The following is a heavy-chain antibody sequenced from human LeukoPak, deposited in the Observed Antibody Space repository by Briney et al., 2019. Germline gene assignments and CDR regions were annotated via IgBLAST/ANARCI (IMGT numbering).Heavy chain of an antibody. CDR1: GGTFSNHV. Sequence: GSSVKVSCKASGGTFSNHVMTWVRQAPGQGLEWMGGIISAFGPANYAQKFQGRVTITADESINTAYMELSSLRSEDTAVYYCARAALEQWLVHYYYYYGMDVWGQGTTVTVSS. CDR3: ARAALEQWLVHYYYYYGMDV. J-gene: IGHJ6*02. D-gene: IGHD6-19*01. CDR2: IISAFGPA. V-gene: IGHV1-69*01.